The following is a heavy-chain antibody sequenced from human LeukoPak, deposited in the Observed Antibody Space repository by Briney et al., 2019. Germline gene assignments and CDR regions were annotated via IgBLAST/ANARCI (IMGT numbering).Heavy chain of an antibody. D-gene: IGHD6-13*01. J-gene: IGHJ5*02. CDR3: ARAYSSSWYFNWFDP. V-gene: IGHV4-39*07. CDR2: IYYSGST. CDR1: GGSISSSSYY. Sequence: SETLSLTCTVSGGSISSSSYYWGWIRQPPGKGLEWIGSIYYSGSTYYNPSLKSRVTISVDTSKNQFSLKLSSVTAADTAVYYCARAYSSSWYFNWFDPWGQGTLVTVSS.